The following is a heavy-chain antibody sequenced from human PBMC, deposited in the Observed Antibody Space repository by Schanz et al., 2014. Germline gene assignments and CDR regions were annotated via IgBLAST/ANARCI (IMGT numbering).Heavy chain of an antibody. D-gene: IGHD6-13*01. CDR3: VREVGAAAGLAWGLDY. CDR1: GFTFNNYD. V-gene: IGHV3-23*04. J-gene: IGHJ4*02. CDR2: ISGGGGSA. Sequence: EVQLVESGGGLVQPGGSLRLSCAASGFTFNNYDMNWVRLVPGKGLECVSGISGGGGSAYYADSVKGRFTISRDNSKNTLYLQMNSLRAEDTAVYYCVREVGAAAGLAWGLDYWGRGPLVTVSS.